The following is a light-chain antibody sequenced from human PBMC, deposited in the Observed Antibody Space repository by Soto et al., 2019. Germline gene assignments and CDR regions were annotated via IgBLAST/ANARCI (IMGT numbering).Light chain of an antibody. CDR1: QSISSW. CDR2: KAS. CDR3: QQYNSYWT. J-gene: IGKJ1*01. Sequence: DIQMTQSPSTLSASVGDRVTITCRASQSISSWLAWYQQKPGKAPKLLIYKASSLESGVPSRLSGSGSGTEFTLTISSLQADDFATYYCQQYNSYWTFGQGTKVEIK. V-gene: IGKV1-5*03.